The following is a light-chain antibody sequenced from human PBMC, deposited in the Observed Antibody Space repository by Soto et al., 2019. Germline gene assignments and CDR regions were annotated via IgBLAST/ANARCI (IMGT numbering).Light chain of an antibody. V-gene: IGKV3D-20*02. J-gene: IGKJ4*01. Sequence: EIVLTQSPGTLSLSPGERATLSGRDNQPNTSRYLVWYQQRPGQAPRLLIYGASSRAPGVPDRFSGSGSGTDFTLTISSLEPEDFAFYYCQQRDSWPLTFGGGTKVDI. CDR2: GAS. CDR3: QQRDSWPLT. CDR1: QPNTSRY.